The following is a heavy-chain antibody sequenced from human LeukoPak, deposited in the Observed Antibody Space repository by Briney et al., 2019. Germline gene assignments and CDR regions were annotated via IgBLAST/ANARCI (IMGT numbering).Heavy chain of an antibody. CDR3: ARDRIAVAVIPFDY. CDR1: GFTVSSNY. V-gene: IGHV3-53*01. J-gene: IGHJ4*02. D-gene: IGHD6-19*01. CDR2: IYSGGST. Sequence: GGSLRLSCAASGFTVSSNYMSWVRQAPGKGLEWVSVIYSGGSTYYADSVKGRFTISRDNSKNTLYLQMNSLRAEDTAVYYCARDRIAVAVIPFDYWGRGTVVSVSS.